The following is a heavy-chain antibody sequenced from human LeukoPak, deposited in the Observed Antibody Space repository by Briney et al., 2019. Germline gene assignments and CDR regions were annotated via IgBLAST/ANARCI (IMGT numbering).Heavy chain of an antibody. Sequence: GGSLRLSCTASGITFSNYWMHWVRQAPGKGLEWVSRINSDGSRITYADSVKGRFTISRDNAKNTLYLQMNSLRVEDTAVYYCASSPVITRDWGQGTLVTVSS. CDR1: GITFSNYW. CDR2: INSDGSRI. V-gene: IGHV3-74*01. J-gene: IGHJ4*02. CDR3: ASSPVITRD. D-gene: IGHD3-22*01.